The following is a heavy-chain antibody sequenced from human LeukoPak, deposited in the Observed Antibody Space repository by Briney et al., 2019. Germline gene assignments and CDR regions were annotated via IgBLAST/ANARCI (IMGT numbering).Heavy chain of an antibody. CDR2: ISAYNGNA. Sequence: ASGKVCFKASGYTFTSYGITLMRQAPGQGLEWMGGISAYNGNASYAQKLQGRGTMTTDTSTSTAYMELRRLRSDDTAVYYCARDKHPVAWLFWGQGTLVTVSS. V-gene: IGHV1-18*01. CDR3: ARDKHPVAWLF. D-gene: IGHD2-15*01. J-gene: IGHJ4*02. CDR1: GYTFTSYG.